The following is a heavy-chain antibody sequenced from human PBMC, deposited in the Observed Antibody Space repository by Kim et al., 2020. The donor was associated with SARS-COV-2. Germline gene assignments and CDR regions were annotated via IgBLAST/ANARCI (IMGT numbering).Heavy chain of an antibody. V-gene: IGHV3-30-3*01. Sequence: GGSLRLSCAASGFTFSSYAMHWVRQAPGKGLEWVAVISYDGSNTYYADSVKGRFTISRDNSKNTLYLQMNSLRAEDTAVYYCAREAAAWDAFDSWGQGTMVTVSS. CDR3: AREAAAWDAFDS. J-gene: IGHJ3*02. CDR1: GFTFSSYA. D-gene: IGHD6-13*01. CDR2: ISYDGSNT.